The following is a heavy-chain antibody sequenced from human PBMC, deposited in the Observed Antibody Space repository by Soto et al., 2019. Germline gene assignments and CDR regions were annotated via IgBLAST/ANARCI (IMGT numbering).Heavy chain of an antibody. CDR1: GFTFSAYA. Sequence: HPGGSLRLSCAASGFTFSAYAMHWVRQAPGKGLEWLAMISYDGSNNYFADSVKGRFTISRDNSKNTLYLQMNSLRAEDTAVYYCARDSWGVDYWGQGTLVTVSS. CDR2: ISYDGSNN. CDR3: ARDSWGVDY. J-gene: IGHJ4*02. D-gene: IGHD3-16*01. V-gene: IGHV3-30-3*01.